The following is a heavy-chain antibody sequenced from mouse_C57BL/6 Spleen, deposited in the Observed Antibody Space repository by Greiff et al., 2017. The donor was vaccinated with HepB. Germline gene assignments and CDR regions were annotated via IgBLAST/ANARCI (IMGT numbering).Heavy chain of an antibody. Sequence: VQLKESGPGLVQPSQSLSITCTVSGFSLTSYGVHWVRQSPGKGLEWLGVIWSGGSTDYNAAFISRLSISKDNSKSQVFFKMNSLQADDTAIYYCARNGDDGYYWYFDVWGTGTTVTVSS. CDR3: ARNGDDGYYWYFDV. V-gene: IGHV2-2*01. J-gene: IGHJ1*03. CDR1: GFSLTSYG. D-gene: IGHD2-3*01. CDR2: IWSGGST.